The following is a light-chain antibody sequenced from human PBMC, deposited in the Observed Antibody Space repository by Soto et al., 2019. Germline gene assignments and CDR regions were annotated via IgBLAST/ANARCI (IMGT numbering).Light chain of an antibody. CDR2: EGT. V-gene: IGLV2-14*01. J-gene: IGLJ2*01. Sequence: QSALTQPASVSGSPGQSITISCTGTSSDVGNYNYVSWFQQHPGKAPKLLIFEGTNRPSGVSHRFSGSKSGNTASLTISGLQAEDEAMYFCSSSTNTNTLVIFGGGTKVTVL. CDR3: SSSTNTNTLVI. CDR1: SSDVGNYNY.